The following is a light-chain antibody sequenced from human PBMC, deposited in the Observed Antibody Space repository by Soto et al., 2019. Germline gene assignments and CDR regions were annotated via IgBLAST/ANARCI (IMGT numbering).Light chain of an antibody. V-gene: IGKV1-5*03. CDR1: QSISSW. Sequence: DIQMTQSPSTLSASVGDRVPITCRASQSISSWLAWYQQKPGKAPKLLIYKASSLESGVPSRFSGSGSGTEFTLTISSLQPDDFATYYCQQYNSSSWTFGQGTKVEIK. CDR2: KAS. J-gene: IGKJ1*01. CDR3: QQYNSSSWT.